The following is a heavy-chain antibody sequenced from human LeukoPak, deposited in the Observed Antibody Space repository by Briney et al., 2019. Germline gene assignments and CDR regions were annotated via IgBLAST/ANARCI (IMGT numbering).Heavy chain of an antibody. D-gene: IGHD3-10*01. CDR1: GYTFTSVD. Sequence: ASVKVSCKASGYTFTSVDIHWVRQAPGQGLEWMGWINPNSGGTNYAQKFQGRVTMTRDTSISTAYMELSRLRSDDTAVYYCARVRDRGGRYCSGSLMLADYWGQGTLVTVSS. J-gene: IGHJ4*02. CDR3: ARVRDRGGRYCSGSLMLADY. CDR2: INPNSGGT. V-gene: IGHV1-2*02.